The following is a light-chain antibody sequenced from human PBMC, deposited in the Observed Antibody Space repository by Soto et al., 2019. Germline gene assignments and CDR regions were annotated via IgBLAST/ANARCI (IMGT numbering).Light chain of an antibody. V-gene: IGKV3-20*01. Sequence: IVMTQSPATLSVSPGERATLSCRASQNVLSNLAWYQQKPGQAPRLLIYGASSRATGIPNRFSGSGSGTDFTLTISRLEPEDFAVYYCQQYGNSPQTFGQGTKVDIK. CDR2: GAS. CDR1: QNVLSN. CDR3: QQYGNSPQT. J-gene: IGKJ1*01.